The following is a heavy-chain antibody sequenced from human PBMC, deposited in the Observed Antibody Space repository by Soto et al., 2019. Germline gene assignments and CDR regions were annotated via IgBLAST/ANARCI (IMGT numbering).Heavy chain of an antibody. CDR3: ARYCNSSMSCQYPFYYGMDV. CDR2: IYHSGST. CDR1: GGSISSGGYS. Sequence: QLQLQESGSGLVKPSQTLSLTCAVSGGSISSGGYSWSWIRQPPGQGLEWIGYIYHSGSTYYNPSLKSRVTISVDRSKNQFSLKLSSVTAADTAMYYCARYCNSSMSCQYPFYYGMDVWGQGTTVTVSS. V-gene: IGHV4-30-2*01. D-gene: IGHD2-2*01. J-gene: IGHJ6*02.